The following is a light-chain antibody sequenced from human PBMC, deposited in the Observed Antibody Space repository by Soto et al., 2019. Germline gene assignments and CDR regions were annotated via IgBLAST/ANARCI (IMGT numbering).Light chain of an antibody. Sequence: DVQMTQSPSSLSAFVGDRVTITCRASQGIAPYLAWFQQKPGKVPTLLIYATSTLQSGGPSRFSGSGSGTDFTLTINSLQPEDVGTYYCQKYNSAPLTFGGGTKVEIK. CDR1: QGIAPY. V-gene: IGKV1-27*01. J-gene: IGKJ4*01. CDR2: ATS. CDR3: QKYNSAPLT.